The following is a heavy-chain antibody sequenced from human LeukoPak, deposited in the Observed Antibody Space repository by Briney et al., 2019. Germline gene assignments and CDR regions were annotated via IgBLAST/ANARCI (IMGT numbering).Heavy chain of an antibody. J-gene: IGHJ4*02. CDR1: AVSISSSSYY. CDR3: HGIVATYFDY. V-gene: IGHV4-39*01. CDR2: IYNSGST. D-gene: IGHD5-12*01. Sequence: SETLSLTCSVSAVSISSSSYYWGWIRQPPGKRLGWIGSIYNSGSTYYNPSLKSRVTISVGTSKNLFSLKLSSVTAADTAVYYCHGIVATYFDYWGQGTLVTVSS.